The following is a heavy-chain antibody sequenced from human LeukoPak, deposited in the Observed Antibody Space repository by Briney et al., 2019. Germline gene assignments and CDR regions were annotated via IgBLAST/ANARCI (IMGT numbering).Heavy chain of an antibody. J-gene: IGHJ3*02. V-gene: IGHV3-21*04. CDR3: AARWGYNGFDI. CDR1: GFTFSSYS. CDR2: ISSSSSYI. Sequence: GGSLRLSCAASGFTFSSYSMNWVRQAPGKGLEWVSSISSSSSYIKYADSVKGRFTISRDKSKNTLYLQMNSLRAEDTALFYCAARWGYNGFDIWGQGTMVAVSS. D-gene: IGHD5-18*01.